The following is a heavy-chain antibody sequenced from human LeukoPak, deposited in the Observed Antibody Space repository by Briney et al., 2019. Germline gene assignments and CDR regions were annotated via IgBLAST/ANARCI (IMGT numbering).Heavy chain of an antibody. Sequence: ASVKVSCKASGYTFTGYYMHWVRQAPGQGLEWMGWINPNSGGTNYAQKFQGRVTMTRDTSISTAYMELSRLRSDDTAVYYCARLYSSGWYLIPDYWGQETLVTVSS. V-gene: IGHV1-2*02. CDR1: GYTFTGYY. J-gene: IGHJ4*02. CDR3: ARLYSSGWYLIPDY. CDR2: INPNSGGT. D-gene: IGHD6-19*01.